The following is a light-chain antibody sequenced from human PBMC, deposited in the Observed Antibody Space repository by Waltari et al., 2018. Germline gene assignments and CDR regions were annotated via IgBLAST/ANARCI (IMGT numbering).Light chain of an antibody. CDR3: AVWDDSLNVV. Sequence: QSVVTQAPSASGTPGQRVTISCSGSSSNIGRNTVNWYQQLPGTAPKLVLYPNSQRPSGGPDRFSGSKSGTSASLAISGLQSEDEADYDCAVWDDSLNVVFGGGTKLTVL. CDR2: PNS. V-gene: IGLV1-44*01. CDR1: SSNIGRNT. J-gene: IGLJ2*01.